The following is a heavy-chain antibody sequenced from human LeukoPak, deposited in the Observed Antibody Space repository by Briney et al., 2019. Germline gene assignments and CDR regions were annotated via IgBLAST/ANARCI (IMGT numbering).Heavy chain of an antibody. CDR3: AKAPTMIVVVTTVDY. J-gene: IGHJ4*02. Sequence: GGPLRLSCAASGFTFSSYGMSWVRQAPGKGLEWVSAISGSGGSTYYADSVKGRFTISRDNSKNTLYLQMNSLRAEDTAVYYCAKAPTMIVVVTTVDYWGQGTLVTVSS. V-gene: IGHV3-23*01. CDR1: GFTFSSYG. D-gene: IGHD3-22*01. CDR2: ISGSGGST.